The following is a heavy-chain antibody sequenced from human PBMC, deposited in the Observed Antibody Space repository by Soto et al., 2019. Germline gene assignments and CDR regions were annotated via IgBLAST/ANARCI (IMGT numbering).Heavy chain of an antibody. J-gene: IGHJ4*02. CDR1: GFTFSSHT. CDR2: ISATGSDI. CDR3: ARGYDVVRVPVAIRVGYFDH. D-gene: IGHD3-16*01. Sequence: EVDLVESGGGLAKPGGALRLSCTDSGFTFSSHTMNWVGQAPGKGLEWVSSISATGSDIYYGDSVMGRFTISRDNAKNSLYLQLNNLRVEDTAVYYCARGYDVVRVPVAIRVGYFDHWGQGTVVTVSS. V-gene: IGHV3-21*01.